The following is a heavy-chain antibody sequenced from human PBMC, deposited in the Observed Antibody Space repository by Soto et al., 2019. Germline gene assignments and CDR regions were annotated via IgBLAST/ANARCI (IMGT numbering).Heavy chain of an antibody. D-gene: IGHD2-15*01. Sequence: SETLSLTCIVSGDSIFSNTHYWGWVRQPPGRGLEWIGMIYYIGTTYYNPSLKSRVTISVDTSNNQFSLRLNSVTAADTAVYYCARGYTGYCSGGTCYWFEPWGQGTLVTVSS. CDR2: IYYIGTT. V-gene: IGHV4-39*01. J-gene: IGHJ5*02. CDR1: GDSIFSNTHY. CDR3: ARGYTGYCSGGTCYWFEP.